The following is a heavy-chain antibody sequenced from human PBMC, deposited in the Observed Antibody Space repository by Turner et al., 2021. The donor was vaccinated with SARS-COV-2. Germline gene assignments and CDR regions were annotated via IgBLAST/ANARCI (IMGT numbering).Heavy chain of an antibody. V-gene: IGHV4-39*01. D-gene: IGHD4-4*01. CDR1: GGSISSSSYY. CDR2: VYYRVNT. Sequence: QLQLQESGPGLVKPSETLSLTCSVSGGSISSSSYYWGWIRQPPGKGPEWIGSVYYRVNTYYNPSLESRVTISVDTSNNQFSLKLNSVTAADTAVYYCARVKSTVTTYYYYYMDVWGKGTTVTVSS. CDR3: ARVKSTVTTYYYYYMDV. J-gene: IGHJ6*03.